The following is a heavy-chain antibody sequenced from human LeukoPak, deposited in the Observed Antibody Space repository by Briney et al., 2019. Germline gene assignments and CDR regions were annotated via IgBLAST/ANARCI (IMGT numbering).Heavy chain of an antibody. V-gene: IGHV5-51*01. J-gene: IGHJ3*02. CDR1: GYSFTSYW. Sequence: GESLKISCKGSGYSFTSYWIGWVRQMPGKGLEWMGIIYPGDSDTRYSPSFQGQVTISADKSISTAYLQWNSLKASDTAMYYCARHPYYYDINDAFDIWGQGTMVTVSS. D-gene: IGHD3-22*01. CDR3: ARHPYYYDINDAFDI. CDR2: IYPGDSDT.